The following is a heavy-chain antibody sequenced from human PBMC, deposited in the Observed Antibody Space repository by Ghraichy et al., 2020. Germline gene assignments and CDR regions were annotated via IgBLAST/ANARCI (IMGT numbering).Heavy chain of an antibody. CDR3: ARPASSSGWTYGAFDS. CDR2: ISWSGTST. Sequence: GSLRLSCAASGFTFDDYGMSWVRQAPGKGLEWVSGISWSGTSTGYVDSVKDRFTISRDNAKNSLYLQMNSLRAEDTALYYCARPASSSGWTYGAFDSWGQGTLVTVSS. CDR1: GFTFDDYG. J-gene: IGHJ5*01. D-gene: IGHD6-19*01. V-gene: IGHV3-20*04.